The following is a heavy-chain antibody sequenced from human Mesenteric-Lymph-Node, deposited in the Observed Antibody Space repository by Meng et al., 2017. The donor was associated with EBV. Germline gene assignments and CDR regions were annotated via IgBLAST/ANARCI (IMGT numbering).Heavy chain of an antibody. D-gene: IGHD2-2*02. CDR1: GGSFRGDY. J-gene: IGHJ4*02. Sequence: VRLQQWGAGLLKLSETLSLPCAVYGGSFRGDYWTWIRQPPGKGLEWIGEINAGESTNYNPSLKSRVTMSIDTSKNQFSLKLSSVTAADTAVYYCVRGAAIGPRYFDYWGQGTLVTVSS. CDR2: INAGEST. CDR3: VRGAAIGPRYFDY. V-gene: IGHV4-34*01.